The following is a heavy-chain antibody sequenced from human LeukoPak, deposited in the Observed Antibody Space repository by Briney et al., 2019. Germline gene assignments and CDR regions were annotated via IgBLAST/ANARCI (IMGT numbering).Heavy chain of an antibody. J-gene: IGHJ4*02. CDR2: SDWDDDQ. D-gene: IGHD3/OR15-3a*01. Sequence: SGPALVNPTQTLTLTCAFSGFSLTTSGMRVNWIRQPPGKALEWLARSDWDDDQFYSTSLKTRLTISKDISKNQVVLTLTNMDPVDTATYYCARMREDASGLFDYWGQGTLVTVSS. V-gene: IGHV2-70*04. CDR1: GFSLTTSGMR. CDR3: ARMREDASGLFDY.